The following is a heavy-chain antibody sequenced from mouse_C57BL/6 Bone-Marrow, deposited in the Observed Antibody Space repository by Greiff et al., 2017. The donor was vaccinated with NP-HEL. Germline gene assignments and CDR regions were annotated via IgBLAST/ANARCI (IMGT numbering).Heavy chain of an antibody. CDR3: ARRITTVPYFDY. J-gene: IGHJ2*01. D-gene: IGHD1-1*01. V-gene: IGHV1-39*01. CDR1: GYSFTDYN. CDR2: LNPNYGTT. Sequence: VQLQQSGPELVKPGASVKISCKASGYSFTDYNMNWVKQSNGKSLEWIGVLNPNYGTTSYNQKFKGKATLTVDQSSSTAYMQLNRLTSEDAADYYCARRITTVPYFDYWGQGTTRTVSS.